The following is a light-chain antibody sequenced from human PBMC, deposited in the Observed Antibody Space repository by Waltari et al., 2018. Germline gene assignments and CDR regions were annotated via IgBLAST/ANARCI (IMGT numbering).Light chain of an antibody. CDR2: AAS. CDR3: QQSYSTPRT. CDR1: QSISSY. J-gene: IGKJ2*01. Sequence: DIQMTQSPSSLSASVGYRGTITCRASQSISSYLNWYQQKPGKAPKLLIYAASSLHSVVPSRFSGSGSGTDFTLTISSLQPEDFATYYCQQSYSTPRTFGQGTKLEIK. V-gene: IGKV1-39*01.